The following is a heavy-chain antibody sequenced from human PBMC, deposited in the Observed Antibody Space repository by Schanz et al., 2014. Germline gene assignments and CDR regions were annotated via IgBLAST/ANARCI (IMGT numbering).Heavy chain of an antibody. CDR3: TRGGYSYALSAFDI. CDR1: GYTLSAYS. J-gene: IGHJ3*02. D-gene: IGHD5-18*01. CDR2: ITAYNGDT. V-gene: IGHV1-18*01. Sequence: QVQLVQSGTQVKKPGASVKVSCKASGYTLSAYSLHWVRQAPGQGLEWMGWITAYNGDTNYALKLQGKVPLATDPSTGPAFMELRDLRSDDTALYYCTRGGYSYALSAFDIWGQGTMVTVSS.